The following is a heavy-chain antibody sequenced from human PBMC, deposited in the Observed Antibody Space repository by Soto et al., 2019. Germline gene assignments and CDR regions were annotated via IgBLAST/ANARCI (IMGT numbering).Heavy chain of an antibody. Sequence: ASVKVSCKASGYTFTSYAMHWVRQAPGQRLEWMGWINAGNGNTKYSQKFQGRVTITRDTSASTAYMELSSLRSEDTAVYYCATPGFSSGGSCYNEPPCFDPWAQGTLVTVSS. J-gene: IGHJ5*02. CDR3: ATPGFSSGGSCYNEPPCFDP. CDR2: INAGNGNT. CDR1: GYTFTSYA. V-gene: IGHV1-3*01. D-gene: IGHD2-15*01.